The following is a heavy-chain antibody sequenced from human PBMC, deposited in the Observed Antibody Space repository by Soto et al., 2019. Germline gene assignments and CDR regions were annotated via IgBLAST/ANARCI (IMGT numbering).Heavy chain of an antibody. D-gene: IGHD5-12*01. CDR2: ISGSGGST. J-gene: IGHJ6*03. CDR3: AKGSGYSGYDLGNYYMDV. Sequence: PGGSLRLSCAASGLTFSSYAMSWVRQAPGKGLEWVSAISGSGGSTYYADSVKGRFTISRDNSKNTLYLQMNSLRAEDTAVYYCAKGSGYSGYDLGNYYMDVWGKGTTVTVSS. V-gene: IGHV3-23*01. CDR1: GLTFSSYA.